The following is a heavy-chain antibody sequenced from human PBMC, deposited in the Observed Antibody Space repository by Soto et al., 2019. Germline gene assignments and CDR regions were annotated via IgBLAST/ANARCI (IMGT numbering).Heavy chain of an antibody. Sequence: GESLKTSCKGSGYSFTSYWIGWVRPMPGKGLGWVGIIYPGDSNTRYSPSFQGRSTISADKSISTASLEWSSLKASDTAMSYCARYLNYYDRYYYYGMDVWGQGTTVTVSS. CDR1: GYSFTSYW. CDR2: IYPGDSNT. CDR3: ARYLNYYDRYYYYGMDV. V-gene: IGHV5-51*01. J-gene: IGHJ6*02. D-gene: IGHD1-7*01.